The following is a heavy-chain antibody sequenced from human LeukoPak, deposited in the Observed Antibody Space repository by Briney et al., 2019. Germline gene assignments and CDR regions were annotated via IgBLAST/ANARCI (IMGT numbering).Heavy chain of an antibody. D-gene: IGHD6-19*01. CDR1: EVTFIRYT. CDR3: ARDGWSSPWFPFDV. V-gene: IGHV3-48*01. J-gene: IGHJ3*01. CDR2: IWGGVRVI. Sequence: VGGLRLSCAGSEVTFIRYTMNEGREAAGRGLEGVSYIWGGVRVIYYADSVKGGFTISRENAKNTLYLQLSSLRAQGTTFYYCARDGWSSPWFPFDVWGPGTMVTVSS.